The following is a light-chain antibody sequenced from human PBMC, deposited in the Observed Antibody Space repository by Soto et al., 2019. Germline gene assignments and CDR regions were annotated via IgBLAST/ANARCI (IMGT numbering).Light chain of an antibody. CDR1: SSNIGAGYD. CDR3: QSYDNSLSGYV. CDR2: GNN. Sequence: QSVLTQPPSVSGAPGQRVTISCTGSSSNIGAGYDVYWYQQLPGTAPKLLIYGNNNRPSGVSDRFSGSKSGTSASLAITGLQAEDEADYYCQSYDNSLSGYVFGTGTKLTVL. V-gene: IGLV1-40*01. J-gene: IGLJ1*01.